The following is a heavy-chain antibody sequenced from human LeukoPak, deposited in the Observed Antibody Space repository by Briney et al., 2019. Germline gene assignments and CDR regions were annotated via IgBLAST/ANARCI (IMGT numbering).Heavy chain of an antibody. J-gene: IGHJ4*02. CDR3: ARGDAGYCTNGVCQYEGYYFDY. D-gene: IGHD2-8*01. Sequence: GGSLRLSCAASGFTFSSYEMNWVRQAPGKGLEWVSYISSSGSTIYYADSVKGRFTISRDNAKNSLYLQMNSLRAEDTAVYYCARGDAGYCTNGVCQYEGYYFDYWGQGTLVTVSS. V-gene: IGHV3-48*03. CDR1: GFTFSSYE. CDR2: ISSSGSTI.